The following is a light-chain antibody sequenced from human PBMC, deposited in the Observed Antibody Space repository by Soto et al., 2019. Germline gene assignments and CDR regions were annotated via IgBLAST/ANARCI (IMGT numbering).Light chain of an antibody. CDR2: DVS. V-gene: IGLV2-14*01. J-gene: IGLJ1*01. CDR3: SSYTSSSTLENV. Sequence: QSALTQPASVSGSPGQSITISCTGTSSDVGGYNYVSWYQQHPGKAPKHMIYDVSNRPSGVSNRFSGSKSGNTASLTISGLQAEDEADYYCSSYTSSSTLENVFGTGTKLTVL. CDR1: SSDVGGYNY.